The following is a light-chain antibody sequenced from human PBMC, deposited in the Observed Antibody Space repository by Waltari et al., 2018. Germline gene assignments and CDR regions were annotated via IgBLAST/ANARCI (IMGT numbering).Light chain of an antibody. CDR1: QSVNNR. CDR2: DAS. Sequence: EIVLTQSPATLSLSPGESATLSCRASQSVNNRLAWYQQKPGQAPRLLIYDASKRATGIPARFSGSGSGTDFTLTISSLEPEDFAVYYCQYRGHWPPGATFGPGTKVEIK. J-gene: IGKJ3*01. CDR3: QYRGHWPPGAT. V-gene: IGKV3-11*01.